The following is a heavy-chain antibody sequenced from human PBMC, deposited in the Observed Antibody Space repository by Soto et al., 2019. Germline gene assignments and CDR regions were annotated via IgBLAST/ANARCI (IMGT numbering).Heavy chain of an antibody. Sequence: SGGSLRLSCAASGFTVSSNCMSWVRQAPGKGLEWVSVIYSGGTTYYADSVKGRFTISRDNSKNTLYLQMNSLRAEDTAVYYCARGGYSYGYDYWGQGTLVTVSS. V-gene: IGHV3-53*01. D-gene: IGHD5-18*01. CDR2: IYSGGTT. J-gene: IGHJ4*02. CDR1: GFTVSSNC. CDR3: ARGGYSYGYDY.